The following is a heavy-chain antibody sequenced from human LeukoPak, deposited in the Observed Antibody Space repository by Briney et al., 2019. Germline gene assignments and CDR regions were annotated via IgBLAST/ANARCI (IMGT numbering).Heavy chain of an antibody. Sequence: PGRSLRLSCAASGFTFSSYAMHWVRQAPGKGLEWVAVISYDGSNKYYADSVKGRFTISRDNSKNTLYLQMNSLRAEDTAVYYCARLAVAAQEEFDYWGQRTLVTVSS. D-gene: IGHD6-19*01. CDR3: ARLAVAAQEEFDY. J-gene: IGHJ4*02. V-gene: IGHV3-30-3*01. CDR1: GFTFSSYA. CDR2: ISYDGSNK.